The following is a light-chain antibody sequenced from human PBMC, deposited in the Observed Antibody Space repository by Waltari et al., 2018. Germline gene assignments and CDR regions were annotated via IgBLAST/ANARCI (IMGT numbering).Light chain of an antibody. Sequence: DIQMTQSPSSLSASVGDRVTITCRASQSISTYLNWYQQKPGKAPNLMIYAASTLQSGVPSRFSGSGSETDFTLTISSLQPEDFATYYCQQSYNAPRTFGLGT. V-gene: IGKV1-39*01. CDR2: AAS. J-gene: IGKJ3*01. CDR1: QSISTY. CDR3: QQSYNAPRT.